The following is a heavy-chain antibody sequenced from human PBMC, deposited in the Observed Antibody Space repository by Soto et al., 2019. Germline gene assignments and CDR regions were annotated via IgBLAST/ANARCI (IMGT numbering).Heavy chain of an antibody. J-gene: IGHJ4*02. CDR3: AKAVGDY. CDR2: FSGSGGAT. D-gene: IGHD1-26*01. Sequence: PGGSLRLSCAASGFTFSNYAMSWVRQAPGKGLEWVSGFSGSGGATFYADSVKGRFTISRDSSKNTIYLQMDRLRADDTAVYYCAKAVGDYWGRGTLVTVSS. V-gene: IGHV3-23*01. CDR1: GFTFSNYA.